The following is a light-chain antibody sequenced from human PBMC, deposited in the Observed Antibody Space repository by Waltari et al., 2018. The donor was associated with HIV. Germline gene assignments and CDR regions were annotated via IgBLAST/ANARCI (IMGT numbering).Light chain of an antibody. Sequence: QLVLIQSPSASASLGASVKLTCTLSSGHSSNAIAWHQPQPEKGPRYLMKVNSDGSHIRGDGIPDRFSGSSSGAERYLTISSLQSEDEADYYCAAWDDSMEGHVFGGGTKLTIL. J-gene: IGLJ2*01. CDR2: VNSDGSH. CDR1: SGHSSNA. V-gene: IGLV4-69*01. CDR3: AAWDDSMEGHV.